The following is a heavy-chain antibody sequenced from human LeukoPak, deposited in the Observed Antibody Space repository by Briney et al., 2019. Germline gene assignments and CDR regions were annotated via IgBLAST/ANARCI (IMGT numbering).Heavy chain of an antibody. Sequence: GASVKVSCKASGYTFTSYYMHWVRQAPGQGLEWMGIINPSGGSTSYAQKFQGRVTMTRDASTSTVYMELSSLRSEDTAVYYCASGSSGYLDDYWGQGTLVTVSS. CDR1: GYTFTSYY. CDR3: ASGSSGYLDDY. D-gene: IGHD3-22*01. CDR2: INPSGGST. V-gene: IGHV1-46*01. J-gene: IGHJ4*02.